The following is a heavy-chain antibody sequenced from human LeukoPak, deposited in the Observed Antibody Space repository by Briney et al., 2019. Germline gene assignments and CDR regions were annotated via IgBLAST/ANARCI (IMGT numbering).Heavy chain of an antibody. J-gene: IGHJ4*02. CDR1: GFTFSSYA. V-gene: IGHV3-30-3*01. CDR3: ARETLTYYYGSGSYHFDY. D-gene: IGHD3-10*01. Sequence: GRSLRLSCAASGFTFSSYAMHWVRQAPGKGLEWVAVISYDGSNKYYADSVKGRFTISRDNSKNTLYLQMNSLRAEDTAVYYCARETLTYYYGSGSYHFDYWGQGTLVTVSS. CDR2: ISYDGSNK.